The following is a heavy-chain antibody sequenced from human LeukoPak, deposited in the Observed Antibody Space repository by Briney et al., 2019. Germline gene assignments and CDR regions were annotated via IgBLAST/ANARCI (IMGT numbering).Heavy chain of an antibody. D-gene: IGHD3-22*01. J-gene: IGHJ4*02. CDR1: GFTFSSYG. Sequence: GGSLRLSCAASGFTFSSYGMSWVRQAPGKGLEWVSAISGSGGSTYYADSVKGRFTISRDNSKNTLYLQLNSLKTEDTAIYYCTTLTMIVGPHFDYWGQGTLVTVSS. V-gene: IGHV3-23*01. CDR2: ISGSGGST. CDR3: TTLTMIVGPHFDY.